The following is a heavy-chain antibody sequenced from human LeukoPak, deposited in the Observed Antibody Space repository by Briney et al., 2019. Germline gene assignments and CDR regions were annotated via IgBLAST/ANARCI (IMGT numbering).Heavy chain of an antibody. V-gene: IGHV4-59*01. CDR2: MYNSGST. Sequence: PSETLSLXCTVSGGSSSGSYWRWIRQPPGKGLEWIAYMYNSGSTNYNPSLKSRVTISIDTSKNQFSLKLSSLTAADTAIYYCARGIESYGDYGYWGQGILVTVSS. J-gene: IGHJ4*02. CDR1: GGSSSGSY. D-gene: IGHD4-17*01. CDR3: ARGIESYGDYGY.